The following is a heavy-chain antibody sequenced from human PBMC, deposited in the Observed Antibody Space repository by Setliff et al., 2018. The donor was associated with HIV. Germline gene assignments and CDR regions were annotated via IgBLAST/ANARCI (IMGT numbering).Heavy chain of an antibody. CDR1: GFSFTSHA. CDR3: ARGHYSSSSG. CDR2: ISGDGGDT. Sequence: GSLRLSCAASGFSFTSHAMGWVRQAPGKGLELVSGISGDGGDTYLRDSVKHRFTISRDNAKNSLYLQMNSLRAEDTAVYYCARGHYSSSSGWGQGALVTVSS. D-gene: IGHD6-6*01. J-gene: IGHJ4*02. V-gene: IGHV3-23*01.